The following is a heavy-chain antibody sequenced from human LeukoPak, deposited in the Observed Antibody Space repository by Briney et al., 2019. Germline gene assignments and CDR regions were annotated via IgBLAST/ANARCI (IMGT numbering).Heavy chain of an antibody. D-gene: IGHD3-16*02. V-gene: IGHV3-23*01. CDR1: GFTFSSYG. J-gene: IGHJ6*03. Sequence: GGSLRLSCAASGFTFSSYGMSWVRQAPGRGLEWVSAISGSGGSTYYADSVKGRFTISRDNSKNTLYLQMNSLRAEDTAVYYCARVIRSGNYYYYYMDVWGKGTTVTVSS. CDR2: ISGSGGST. CDR3: ARVIRSGNYYYYYMDV.